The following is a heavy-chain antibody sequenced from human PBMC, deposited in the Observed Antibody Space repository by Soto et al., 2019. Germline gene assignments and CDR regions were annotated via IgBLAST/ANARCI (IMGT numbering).Heavy chain of an antibody. Sequence: QLQLAQSGAEVKKPGASVKVSCKASGYTFTSYDINWVRQATGQGFKWMGWMNPNSGNTGYAQKFQCRVTMTQNTSISTAYIESSSLRSDDTAVYYCARRNSYYYCSGRCSFDYWGQGTLVTVSS. CDR3: ARRNSYYYCSGRCSFDY. D-gene: IGHD3-10*01. V-gene: IGHV1-8*01. CDR1: GYTFTSYD. J-gene: IGHJ4*02. CDR2: MNPNSGNT.